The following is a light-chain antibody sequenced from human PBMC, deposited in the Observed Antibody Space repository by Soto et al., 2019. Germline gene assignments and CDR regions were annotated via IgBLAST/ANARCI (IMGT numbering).Light chain of an antibody. Sequence: DVVMTQSPLSMPVTLGQPASISCRSSQSLVYSDGNTYLHWFQQRPGQSPRRLIHKVSIRDSGVPERFSGSGSGTDFTLKINRVEPEDVGVYYCMQHTHWPWTFGQ. CDR1: QSLVYSDGNTY. CDR2: KVS. CDR3: MQHTHWPWT. V-gene: IGKV2-30*01. J-gene: IGKJ1*01.